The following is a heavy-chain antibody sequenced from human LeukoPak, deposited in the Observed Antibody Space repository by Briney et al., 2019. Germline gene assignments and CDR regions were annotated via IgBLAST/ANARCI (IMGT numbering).Heavy chain of an antibody. J-gene: IGHJ4*02. V-gene: IGHV4-61*02. Sequence: PSETLSLTCTVSGGSISSGSSYWSWIRQPAGKGLECIGRVYSSGGTNYNPSLESRVTISVDTSKNQFSLELSSVTAADTAVYYCARGVDLGYFDYWGQGALVTVSS. D-gene: IGHD3-16*01. CDR1: GGSISSGSSY. CDR2: VYSSGGT. CDR3: ARGVDLGYFDY.